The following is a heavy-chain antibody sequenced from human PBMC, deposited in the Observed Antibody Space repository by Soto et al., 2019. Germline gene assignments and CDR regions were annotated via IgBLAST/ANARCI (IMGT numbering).Heavy chain of an antibody. Sequence: QVQLVQSGAEVKKPGASVKVSCKASGYTFTSFGISWVRQAPGQGLEWMGWISAYSGNTNYAQKFQGRVTMTTDTPTSTAYMEVRSLRFDGTAVYYGARGGTPIDYWGQGTVVTVSS. V-gene: IGHV1-18*01. D-gene: IGHD3-16*01. CDR1: GYTFTSFG. J-gene: IGHJ4*02. CDR3: ARGGTPIDY. CDR2: ISAYSGNT.